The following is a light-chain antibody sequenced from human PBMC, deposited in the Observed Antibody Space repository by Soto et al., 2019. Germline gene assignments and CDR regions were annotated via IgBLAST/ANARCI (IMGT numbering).Light chain of an antibody. V-gene: IGKV4-1*01. CDR3: QQYYSTPWT. CDR2: WAS. Sequence: DIVMTQSPDSLAVSLGERATINCKSSQSVLYSSNNKNHLAWYQQKSGQPPKLLIYWASTRESGVPDRFRGSESETDFTLPIRSLQAEDVAVSYCQQYYSTPWTFGQGTKVEIK. J-gene: IGKJ1*01. CDR1: QSVLYSSNNKNH.